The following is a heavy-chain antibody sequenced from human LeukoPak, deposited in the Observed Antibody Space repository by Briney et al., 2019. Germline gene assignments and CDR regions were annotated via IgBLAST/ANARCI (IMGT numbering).Heavy chain of an antibody. J-gene: IGHJ5*02. Sequence: SQTLSLTCAISGDSVTSNTAAWNWIRQSPSRGLEWLGRTYYRSKWYNDYAVSVKSRITINPDTSKNQFSLQLNSVTPEDTAVYYCARDVRYCSGGSCYSDWFDPWGQGTLVTASS. D-gene: IGHD2-15*01. V-gene: IGHV6-1*01. CDR2: TYYRSKWYN. CDR3: ARDVRYCSGGSCYSDWFDP. CDR1: GDSVTSNTAA.